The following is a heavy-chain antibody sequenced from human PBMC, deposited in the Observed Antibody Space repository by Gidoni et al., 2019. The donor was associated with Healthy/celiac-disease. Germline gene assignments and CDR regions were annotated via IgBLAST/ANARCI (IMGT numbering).Heavy chain of an antibody. V-gene: IGHV3-23*01. CDR3: AKELGIAARRYDGY. CDR2: ISGSGGRT. D-gene: IGHD6-6*01. CDR1: GFTFSSYA. Sequence: EVQLLESGGGLVQPGGSLRPSCAASGFTFSSYAMRWVRQAPGKGLGWVSAISGSGGRTYYADSVKGRFTISRDNSKNTLYLQMNSLRAEDTAVYYCAKELGIAARRYDGYWGQGTLVTVSS. J-gene: IGHJ4*02.